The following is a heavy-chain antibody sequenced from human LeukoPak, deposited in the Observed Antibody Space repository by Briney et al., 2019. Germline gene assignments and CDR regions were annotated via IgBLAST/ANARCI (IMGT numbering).Heavy chain of an antibody. D-gene: IGHD3-22*01. CDR3: ARGYDSSGYTFDY. V-gene: IGHV4-59*01. CDR1: GGSISSYY. CDR2: IYYGGST. Sequence: PSETLSFTCTVSGGSISSYYWSWIRQPPGKGLEWIGYIYYGGSTNYNPSLKSRVTISVDTSKNQFSLKLSSVTAADTAVYYCARGYDSSGYTFDYWGQGTLVTVSS. J-gene: IGHJ4*02.